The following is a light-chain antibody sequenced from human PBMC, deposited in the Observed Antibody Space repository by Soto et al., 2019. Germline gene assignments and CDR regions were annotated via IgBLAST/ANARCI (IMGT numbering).Light chain of an antibody. CDR1: SXDVGGYSY. J-gene: IGLJ1*01. CDR3: SSYAGSNNFV. V-gene: IGLV2-8*01. CDR2: EVS. Sequence: QSVLAQPPSASGSPGQSVTISCTGASXDVGGYSYVSWYQQHPGKAPKLMIYEVSKRPSGVPDRFSGSKSGNTASLTVSGLQAEDEADYYCSSYAGSNNFVFGPGTKVTVL.